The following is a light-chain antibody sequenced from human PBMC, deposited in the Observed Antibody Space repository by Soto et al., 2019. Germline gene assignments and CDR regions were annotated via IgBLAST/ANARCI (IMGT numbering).Light chain of an antibody. V-gene: IGKV1-39*01. CDR1: QSISIY. CDR3: QESLTTPLT. Sequence: DIQMTQSPSSLSASVGDRVTITCRASQSISIYLNWYQQKPGKAPKLLIYAASSLQSGVPSRFSGSGSGTXXXXXXXXLQPEDLATYYCQESLTTPLTFGGGTKVEIK. CDR2: AAS. J-gene: IGKJ4*01.